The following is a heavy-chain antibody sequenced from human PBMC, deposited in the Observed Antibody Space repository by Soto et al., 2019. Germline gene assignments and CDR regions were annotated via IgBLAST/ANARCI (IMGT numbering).Heavy chain of an antibody. CDR3: ARVSHDYGDYTVYYFDY. CDR2: IYHSGST. V-gene: IGHV4-30-2*01. D-gene: IGHD4-17*01. Sequence: SDTLSLTCAVSGGSISSGGYSWSWIRQPPGKGLEWIGYIYHSGSTYYNPSLKSRVTISVDRSKNQFSLKLSSVTAADTAVYYCARVSHDYGDYTVYYFDYWGQGTLVTVSS. CDR1: GGSISSGGYS. J-gene: IGHJ4*02.